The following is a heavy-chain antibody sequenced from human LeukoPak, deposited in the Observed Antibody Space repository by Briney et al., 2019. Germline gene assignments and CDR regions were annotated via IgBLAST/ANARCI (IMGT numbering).Heavy chain of an antibody. Sequence: PGGSLRLSCSASGFTFSSYAMHWVRQAPGKGLEYVSAISSNGGSTYYADSVKGRFTISRDNSKNTLYLQMDGLSIEDTAVYYCAKDRGNGYNNFDYWGQGTLVTVSS. J-gene: IGHJ4*02. D-gene: IGHD5-24*01. CDR2: ISSNGGST. CDR3: AKDRGNGYNNFDY. V-gene: IGHV3-64*04. CDR1: GFTFSSYA.